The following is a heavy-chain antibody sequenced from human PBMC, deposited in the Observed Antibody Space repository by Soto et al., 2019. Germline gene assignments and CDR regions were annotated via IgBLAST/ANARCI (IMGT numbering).Heavy chain of an antibody. CDR3: TKDGWGDGNQKPGIDY. CDR1: GFMFSSYA. Sequence: EVQLLESGGGLVQPGGSLRLSCEASGFMFSSYAMLWVRQAPGKGLEWVSTIRGNDDETYYADSVRGRFTISRDISRNTLYLKMNSLRVEDTALYYCTKDGWGDGNQKPGIDYWGQGTLVTVSS. CDR2: IRGNDDET. D-gene: IGHD3-10*01. V-gene: IGHV3-23*01. J-gene: IGHJ4*02.